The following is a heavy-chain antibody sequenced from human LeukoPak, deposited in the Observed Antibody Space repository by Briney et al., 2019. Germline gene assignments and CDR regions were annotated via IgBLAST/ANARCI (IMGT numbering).Heavy chain of an antibody. D-gene: IGHD5-18*01. CDR3: ARVGVDTAMDDYYGMDV. J-gene: IGHJ6*02. Sequence: PSQTLSLTCAVSGGSISSGGYSWSWIRQPPGKGLEWIGYIYHSGSTYYNPSLKSRVTISVDTSKNQFSLKLSSVTAADTAVYYCARVGVDTAMDDYYGMDVWGQGTTVTVSS. V-gene: IGHV4-30-2*01. CDR2: IYHSGST. CDR1: GGSISSGGYS.